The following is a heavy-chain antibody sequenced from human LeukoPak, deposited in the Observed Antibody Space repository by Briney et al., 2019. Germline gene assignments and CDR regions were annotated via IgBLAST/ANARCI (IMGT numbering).Heavy chain of an antibody. D-gene: IGHD3-10*01. CDR3: AKECDYSPGHKFDL. V-gene: IGHV3-23*01. CDR2: LFTGGGRT. CDR1: GFTFNNYL. J-gene: IGHJ4*02. Sequence: HPGGSLRLSCAASGFTFNNYLMSWVRQAPGKGLEWVSVLFTGGGRTLYADSVKGRFTISGDTSRTTLYLQVNGLRAEDTAVYYCAKECDYSPGHKFDLWGQGTLVTVSS.